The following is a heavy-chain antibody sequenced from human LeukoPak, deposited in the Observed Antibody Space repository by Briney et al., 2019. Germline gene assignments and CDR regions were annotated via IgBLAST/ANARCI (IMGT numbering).Heavy chain of an antibody. CDR2: MDHIGGT. Sequence: SETLSLTCTVSGGSISSSSYYWGWVRQPPGKGLEWVGEMDHIGGTNYNPALKSRVTMSIDTSKNQFYLKLRSVTAADTAVYYCAREFRGVLASYYFDYWGQGTLVTVSS. V-gene: IGHV4-39*07. D-gene: IGHD3-10*01. CDR1: GGSISSSSYY. J-gene: IGHJ4*02. CDR3: AREFRGVLASYYFDY.